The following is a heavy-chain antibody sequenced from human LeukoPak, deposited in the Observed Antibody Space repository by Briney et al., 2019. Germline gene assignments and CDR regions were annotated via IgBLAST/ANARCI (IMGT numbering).Heavy chain of an antibody. CDR2: IIVIGGST. V-gene: IGHV3-23*01. CDR1: GFTFSSYA. D-gene: IGHD6-19*01. Sequence: GGSLRLSCAASGFTFSSYAMSWVRQPPGKGLEWVSAIIVIGGSTYYADSVKGRFTISRDNSKNTLYLQMNSLRAEDTAVYYCAKDGAGYSSGWYRYYFDYWGQGTLVTVSS. J-gene: IGHJ4*02. CDR3: AKDGAGYSSGWYRYYFDY.